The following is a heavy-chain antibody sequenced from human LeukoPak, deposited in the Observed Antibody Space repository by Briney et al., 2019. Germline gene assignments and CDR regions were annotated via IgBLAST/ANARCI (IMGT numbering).Heavy chain of an antibody. CDR3: ARGQRYSSSWHRIDY. Sequence: PSETLSLTCAVYGGSFSGYYWSWIRQPPGKGLEWIGEINHSGSTNYNPSLKSRVTISVDTSKNQFSLKLSSVTAADTAVYYCARGQRYSSSWHRIDYWGQGTLVTVSS. V-gene: IGHV4-34*01. J-gene: IGHJ4*02. CDR1: GGSFSGYY. D-gene: IGHD6-13*01. CDR2: INHSGST.